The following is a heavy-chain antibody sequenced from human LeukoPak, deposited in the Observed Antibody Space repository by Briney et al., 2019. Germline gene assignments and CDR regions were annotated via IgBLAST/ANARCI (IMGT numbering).Heavy chain of an antibody. J-gene: IGHJ4*02. V-gene: IGHV1-24*01. CDR1: GYTLTGLS. Sequence: GASVKVSCKVSGYTLTGLSMHWVRQAPGKGLEWMGGFDPEDGETIYAQRSQGRVTMTEDTSTDTAYMELSSLRSEDTAVYYCATSFGMAGTPNFDYWGQGSLVAVSS. CDR2: FDPEDGET. D-gene: IGHD6-19*01. CDR3: ATSFGMAGTPNFDY.